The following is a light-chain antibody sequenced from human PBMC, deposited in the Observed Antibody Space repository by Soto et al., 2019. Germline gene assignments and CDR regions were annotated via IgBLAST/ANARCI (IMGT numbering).Light chain of an antibody. J-gene: IGKJ3*01. CDR1: QSFSTSY. V-gene: IGKV3-20*01. Sequence: EIVLTQSPGTLSLSPGDRATLSCRASQSFSTSYLAWYQHKPGQAPRLLIHSTFTRATGIPDRFSGSGSGTDFTLTISRLAPEDFAVYYCQQYGGSPFTFGPGTKVDIK. CDR3: QQYGGSPFT. CDR2: STF.